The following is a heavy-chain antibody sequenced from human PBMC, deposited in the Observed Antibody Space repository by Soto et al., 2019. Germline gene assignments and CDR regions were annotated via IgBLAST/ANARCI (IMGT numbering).Heavy chain of an antibody. J-gene: IGHJ6*02. CDR3: ARVNGWNFYSAVLYYYYGMDV. CDR2: INHSGST. CDR1: GGSFSGYY. D-gene: IGHD1-7*01. V-gene: IGHV4-34*01. Sequence: SETLSLTCAVYGGSFSGYYWSWIRQPPGKGLECIGEINHSGSTNYNPSLKSRVTISVDTSKNQFSLKLSSVTAADTAVYYCARVNGWNFYSAVLYYYYGMDVWGQGTTVTVSS.